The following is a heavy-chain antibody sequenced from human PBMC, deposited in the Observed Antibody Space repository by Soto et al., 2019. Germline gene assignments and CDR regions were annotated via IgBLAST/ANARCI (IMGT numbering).Heavy chain of an antibody. CDR1: GYTFSSFG. D-gene: IGHD3-10*01. CDR3: AGAGGMGFGGGRYGMDV. V-gene: IGHV1-18*01. J-gene: IGHJ6*02. Sequence: QVQLVQSGAEVKKPGASVKVSCKASGYTFSSFGINWVRQAPGQGLEWTGWISAYNGNTKYAQKLQGRVTTTTDTSTSTAYMELRSLRSDDTAVYYCAGAGGMGFGGGRYGMDVWGQGTTVTVSS. CDR2: ISAYNGNT.